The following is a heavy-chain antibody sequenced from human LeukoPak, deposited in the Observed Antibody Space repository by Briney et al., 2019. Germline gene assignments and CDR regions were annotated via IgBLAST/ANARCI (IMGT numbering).Heavy chain of an antibody. CDR1: GGSFSGYY. Sequence: SETLTLTCAVYGGSFSGYYWSWIRQPPGKGLEWIGEINHSGSNNYNPSLKSRVTISVDTSKNQFSLKLSSVTAADTAVYCCARGSQRITVFGVVTDYWGQGTLVTVSS. CDR3: ARGSQRITVFGVVTDY. CDR2: INHSGSN. D-gene: IGHD3-3*01. J-gene: IGHJ4*02. V-gene: IGHV4-34*01.